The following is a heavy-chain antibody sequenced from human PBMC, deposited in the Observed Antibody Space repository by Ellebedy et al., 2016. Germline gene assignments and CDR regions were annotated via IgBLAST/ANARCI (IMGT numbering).Heavy chain of an antibody. D-gene: IGHD2-15*01. V-gene: IGHV4-31*03. Sequence: SETLSLTXTVSGGSISSGGYYWSWIRQHPGKGLEWIGYIYYSGSTYYNPSLKSRVTMSVEMSKSQFSLKLTSVTAADTAVYYCARGAYCVGGSCHFDYWGQGTLVTVSS. CDR3: ARGAYCVGGSCHFDY. CDR2: IYYSGST. CDR1: GGSISSGGYY. J-gene: IGHJ4*02.